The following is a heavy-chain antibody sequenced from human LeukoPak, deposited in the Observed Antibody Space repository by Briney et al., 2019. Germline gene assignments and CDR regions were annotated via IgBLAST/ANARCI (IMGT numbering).Heavy chain of an antibody. V-gene: IGHV1-2*02. Sequence: ASVKVSCKASGYTFTGYYIHWVRQAPGHGLERIGSINPNNDGTDYAQKFQKRVAMITVTSITSVYKVLSSLRSDDTAVYHCARSDIVVILTYYYYMDVWGRGGTVTVSS. CDR2: INPNNDGT. CDR1: GYTFTGYY. D-gene: IGHD3-22*01. CDR3: ARSDIVVILTYYYYMDV. J-gene: IGHJ6*03.